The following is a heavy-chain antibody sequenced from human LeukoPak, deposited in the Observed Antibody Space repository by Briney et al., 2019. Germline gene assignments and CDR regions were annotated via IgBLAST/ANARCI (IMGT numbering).Heavy chain of an antibody. CDR1: GGSISSYY. Sequence: PSETLSLTCTVSGGSISSYYWSWIRQPPGKGLEWIGYIYTSGSTNYNPSLKSRVTISVDTSKNQFSLKLSSVTAADTAVYYCARSRGYWYYFDYWGQGTLVTVSS. D-gene: IGHD5-18*01. J-gene: IGHJ4*02. CDR3: ARSRGYWYYFDY. V-gene: IGHV4-4*09. CDR2: IYTSGST.